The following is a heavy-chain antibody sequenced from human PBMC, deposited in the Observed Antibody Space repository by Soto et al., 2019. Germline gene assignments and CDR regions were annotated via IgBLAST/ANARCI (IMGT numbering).Heavy chain of an antibody. J-gene: IGHJ6*02. CDR3: AREYTAWPLAYGLDV. V-gene: IGHV3-21*01. D-gene: IGHD2-2*02. CDR1: GFTFSTYS. CDR2: ISSRSDI. Sequence: GGSLRLSCVGSGFTFSTYSINWVRQSPGKGLEWVSSISSRSDIYYADSVKGRFTISRDNAKNSVSLQMNSLRAEDTAVYYCAREYTAWPLAYGLDVWGQGTTVTVS.